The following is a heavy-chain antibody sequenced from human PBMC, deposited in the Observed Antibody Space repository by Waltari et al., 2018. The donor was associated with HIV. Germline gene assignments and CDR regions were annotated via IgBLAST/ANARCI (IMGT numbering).Heavy chain of an antibody. CDR2: IRSSGGTI. Sequence: EVQLVESGGGLVQPGGSLRLSCAASGFTFSSYEMNWVRQAPGKGLEWVSYIRSSGGTIYYADAVKGRFTISRDNAKRTLYLQMNSLRAEDTAVYYCAREKAVVADYWGQGTLVTVSS. V-gene: IGHV3-48*03. CDR1: GFTFSSYE. J-gene: IGHJ4*02. CDR3: AREKAVVADY. D-gene: IGHD2-15*01.